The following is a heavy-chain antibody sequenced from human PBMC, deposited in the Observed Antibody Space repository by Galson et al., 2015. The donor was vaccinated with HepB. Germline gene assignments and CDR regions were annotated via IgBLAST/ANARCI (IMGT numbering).Heavy chain of an antibody. CDR1: GYTFTGYY. Sequence: SVKVSCKASGYTFTGYYMHWVRQAPGQGLEWMGWINPNSGGTNYAQKFQGRVTMTRDTSISTAYMELSRLRSDDTAVYYCARALDTAKYYYYTDVWGKGTTVTVSS. CDR3: ARALDTAKYYYYTDV. J-gene: IGHJ6*03. V-gene: IGHV1-2*02. CDR2: INPNSGGT. D-gene: IGHD5-18*01.